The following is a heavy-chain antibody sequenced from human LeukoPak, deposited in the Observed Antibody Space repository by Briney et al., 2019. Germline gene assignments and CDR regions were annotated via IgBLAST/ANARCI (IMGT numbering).Heavy chain of an antibody. Sequence: GESLKISCKGSGDSFGTYWIRWVGQMPGKRLDLMGIIYPGDSDTRYSPSFQGQVTISADNSITTAYLQWSSLEASDTAMYYCARSSAAGFHFDYWGQGTLVTVSS. CDR2: IYPGDSDT. J-gene: IGHJ4*02. CDR1: GDSFGTYW. V-gene: IGHV5-51*01. D-gene: IGHD6-13*01. CDR3: ARSSAAGFHFDY.